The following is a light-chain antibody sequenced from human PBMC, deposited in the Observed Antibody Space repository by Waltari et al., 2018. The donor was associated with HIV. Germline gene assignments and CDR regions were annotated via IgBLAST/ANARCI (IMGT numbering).Light chain of an antibody. CDR1: SSYVGAYNY. V-gene: IGLV2-14*01. CDR2: DVS. J-gene: IGLJ1*01. Sequence: QSALTQPASVSGSPGQSITISRTGPSSYVGAYNYSPWYQQHPGKAPKLIIYDVSNRPSGVSNRFSGSKSGNTASLTISGLQTEDEADYYCSSYTSSSTRVFGTGTKVTVL. CDR3: SSYTSSSTRV.